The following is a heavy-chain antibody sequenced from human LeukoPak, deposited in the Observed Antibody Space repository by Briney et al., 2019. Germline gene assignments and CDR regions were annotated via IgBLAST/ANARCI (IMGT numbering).Heavy chain of an antibody. CDR1: GGSISSYY. CDR2: IYYSGST. D-gene: IGHD2-2*01. V-gene: IGHV4-59*01. Sequence: PSETLSLTCTVSGGSISSYYWSWIRQPPGKGLEWIGYIYYSGSTNYNPSLKSRVTISVDTSKNQFSLKLSSVTAADTAVYYCAREGCSSTSCYLMDAFDIWGQGTMVTVSS. J-gene: IGHJ3*02. CDR3: AREGCSSTSCYLMDAFDI.